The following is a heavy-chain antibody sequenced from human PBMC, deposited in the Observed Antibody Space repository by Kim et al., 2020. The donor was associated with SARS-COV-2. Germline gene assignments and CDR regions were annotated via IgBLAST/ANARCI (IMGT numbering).Heavy chain of an antibody. CDR2: FSHSGNT. V-gene: IGHV4-38-2*02. D-gene: IGHD3-22*01. CDR1: GYSISSGYY. J-gene: IGHJ4*01. Sequence: SETLSLTCTVSGYSISSGYYWGWIRQSPGQGLEGIGIFSHSGNTYYNPSLKSRATISVDTSKNQFSLRLSSVTAADPGVYYCAREGQDTSGYHYLGDYWG. CDR3: AREGQDTSGYHYLGDY.